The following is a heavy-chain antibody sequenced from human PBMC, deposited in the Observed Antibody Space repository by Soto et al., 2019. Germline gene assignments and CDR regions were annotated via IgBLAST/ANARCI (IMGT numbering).Heavy chain of an antibody. CDR2: IYHSGIT. D-gene: IGHD3-10*01. CDR1: GGPISSSNW. J-gene: IGHJ4*02. CDR3: ATIPAAKYYYFDY. V-gene: IGHV4-4*02. Sequence: SETLALTCAVSGGPISSSNWGRWVRKPPGKGLEWIGEIYHSGITNYNPTLKSRVTISRDKSKNTLYLQMNRLRAEDTAIYYCATIPAAKYYYFDYWGQGTQVTVSS.